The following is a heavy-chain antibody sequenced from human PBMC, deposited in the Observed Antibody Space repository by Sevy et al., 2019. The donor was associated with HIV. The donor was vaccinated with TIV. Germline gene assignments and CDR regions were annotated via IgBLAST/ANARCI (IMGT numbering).Heavy chain of an antibody. Sequence: GGSLRLSCAASGFTFSSYAMHWVRQAPGKGLEWVAVISYDGSNKYYTDSVKGRFTISRDNSKNTLYLQMNSLRAEDTAVYYCARDQHDYAGNLRTGWFDPWGQGILVTVSS. CDR3: ARDQHDYAGNLRTGWFDP. CDR1: GFTFSSYA. CDR2: ISYDGSNK. J-gene: IGHJ5*02. V-gene: IGHV3-30-3*01. D-gene: IGHD4-17*01.